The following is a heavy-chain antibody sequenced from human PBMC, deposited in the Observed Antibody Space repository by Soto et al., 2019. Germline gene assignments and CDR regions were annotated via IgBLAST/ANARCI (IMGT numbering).Heavy chain of an antibody. CDR2: IWSDGSNS. CDR1: GFTFSSYG. V-gene: IGHV3-33*01. D-gene: IGHD4-17*01. J-gene: IGHJ4*02. Sequence: QVQLVESGGGVVQPGRSLRLSCAASGFTFSSYGMHWVRQAPGKGLEWVAVIWSDGSNSYYADSVKGRFTISRDNSKNTLYLQMNSLRAEDTAVYYCASLSSTVTDPFAYWGQGPLVSVSS. CDR3: ASLSSTVTDPFAY.